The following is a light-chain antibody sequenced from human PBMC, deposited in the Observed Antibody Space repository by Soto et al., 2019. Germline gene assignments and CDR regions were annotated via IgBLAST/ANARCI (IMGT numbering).Light chain of an antibody. Sequence: DIQMTQSPSTVSASVGDRVTITCRASQSISSWLAWYQQKPGKAPKVLIYRASSLESGVPSRFSGSGSGTEFTLTISSPQPDDFATYYCQQYTGYSRTFGQGTKVEIK. CDR2: RAS. CDR1: QSISSW. J-gene: IGKJ1*01. V-gene: IGKV1-5*03. CDR3: QQYTGYSRT.